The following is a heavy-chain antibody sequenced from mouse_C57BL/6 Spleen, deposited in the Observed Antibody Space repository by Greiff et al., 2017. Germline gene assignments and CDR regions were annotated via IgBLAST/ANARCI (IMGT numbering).Heavy chain of an antibody. CDR3: ASQFITTVVAYPFDY. CDR1: GYTFTSYT. Sequence: QVQLQQSGAELARPGASVKMSCKASGYTFTSYTMHWVKQRPGQGLEWIGYINPSSGYTKYNQKFKDKATLTADKSSSTAYMQLSSLTSEDSAVYYCASQFITTVVAYPFDYWGQGTTRTVSS. J-gene: IGHJ2*01. V-gene: IGHV1-4*01. D-gene: IGHD1-1*01. CDR2: INPSSGYT.